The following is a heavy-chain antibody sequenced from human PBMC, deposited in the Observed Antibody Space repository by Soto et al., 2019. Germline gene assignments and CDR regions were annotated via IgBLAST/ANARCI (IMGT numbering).Heavy chain of an antibody. CDR3: ARESFSASPNFFDY. D-gene: IGHD3-16*01. J-gene: IGHJ4*02. CDR1: GGSVSSGSYY. CDR2: IYYSGST. Sequence: SETLSLTCTVSGGSVSSGSYYWSWIRQPPGKGLEWIGYIYYSGSTNYNPSLKSRVTISVDTSKKQFSLKLTSVTAADTAVYYCARESFSASPNFFDYWGRGTQVTVSS. V-gene: IGHV4-61*01.